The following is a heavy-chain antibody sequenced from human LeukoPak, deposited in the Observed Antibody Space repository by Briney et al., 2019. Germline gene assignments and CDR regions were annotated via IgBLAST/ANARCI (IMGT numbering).Heavy chain of an antibody. D-gene: IGHD3-10*01. V-gene: IGHV3-20*04. CDR3: ARAGFTFSDYFGSFFDY. Sequence: GGSLRLSCAASGFTFDDYGMSWVRQAPGKGLEWVSGINWNGGSTGYADSVKGRFTLSRDNAKNSLYLQMNSLRAEDTAVYYCARAGFTFSDYFGSFFDYWGQGTLVTVSS. CDR2: INWNGGST. CDR1: GFTFDDYG. J-gene: IGHJ4*02.